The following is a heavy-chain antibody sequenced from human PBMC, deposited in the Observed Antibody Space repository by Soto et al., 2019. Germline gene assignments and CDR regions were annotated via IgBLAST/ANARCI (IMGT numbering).Heavy chain of an antibody. CDR3: ARGGGSTKVDY. Sequence: QVQLQESGPGLVKPSQTLSLTCTVSGGSITSSGYYWSWIRQHPGEGLEWIGFTSNSGSTSYNPSLKSRVTISVDTSSNLFSLHLKSVTAADTAVYYCARGGGSTKVDYWGQGTLVTVSP. V-gene: IGHV4-31*03. CDR2: TSNSGST. CDR1: GGSITSSGYY. J-gene: IGHJ4*02. D-gene: IGHD2-2*01.